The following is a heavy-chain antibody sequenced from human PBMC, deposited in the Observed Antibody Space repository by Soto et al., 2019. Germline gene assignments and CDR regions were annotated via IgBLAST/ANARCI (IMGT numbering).Heavy chain of an antibody. Sequence: PSQTLSLTCAISGDSVSSNSAAWNWIRQSPSRGLEWLGRTYYRSKWYNDYAVSVKSRITINPETSKNQFSLQLNSVTPEEAAVYYCARAGSSSSGDYYYYYGMDVWGQGTTVTVSS. D-gene: IGHD6-6*01. J-gene: IGHJ6*02. CDR2: TYYRSKWYN. V-gene: IGHV6-1*01. CDR1: GDSVSSNSAA. CDR3: ARAGSSSSGDYYYYYGMDV.